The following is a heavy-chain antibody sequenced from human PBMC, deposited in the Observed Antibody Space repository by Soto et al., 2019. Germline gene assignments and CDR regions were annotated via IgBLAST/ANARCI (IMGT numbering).Heavy chain of an antibody. D-gene: IGHD3-10*01. CDR2: IYYSGST. Sequence: QVQLQESGPGLVKPSQTLSLTCTVSGGSISSGGYYWSWIRQHPGKGLEWTGYIYYSGSTYYNPSLKSRVTISVETSKNQFSLKLSSVTAADTAVYYCARVKRYYGSGSQRYFDYWGQGTLVTVTS. V-gene: IGHV4-31*03. CDR3: ARVKRYYGSGSQRYFDY. CDR1: GGSISSGGYY. J-gene: IGHJ4*02.